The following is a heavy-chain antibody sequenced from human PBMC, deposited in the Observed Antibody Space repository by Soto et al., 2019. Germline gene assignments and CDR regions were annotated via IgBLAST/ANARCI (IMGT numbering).Heavy chain of an antibody. Sequence: PGGSLRLSCAASGFTFSSYAMHWVRQVPGRGLEWVAVISYDGSNKYYADSVKGRFTISRDNSKNTLYLQMNSLRAEDTAVYYCARVPAPSGSFEVPFDYWGQGTLVTVSS. D-gene: IGHD1-26*01. CDR1: GFTFSSYA. CDR3: ARVPAPSGSFEVPFDY. J-gene: IGHJ4*02. CDR2: ISYDGSNK. V-gene: IGHV3-30-3*01.